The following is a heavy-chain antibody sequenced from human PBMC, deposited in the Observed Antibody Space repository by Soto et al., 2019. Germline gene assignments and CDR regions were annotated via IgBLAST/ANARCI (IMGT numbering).Heavy chain of an antibody. Sequence: QVLLVQSGAEVKKPGSSVKVSCTASGGTFSSYTISWVRQAPGQGPEWMGRFIPMVAMSDYARRFQGRVTITADKATSTVYMQLHMLRSEDTAVYYCATNYGSGSTHFDHWGQGTLGTVSS. D-gene: IGHD3-10*01. CDR2: FIPMVAMS. CDR3: ATNYGSGSTHFDH. V-gene: IGHV1-69*02. CDR1: GGTFSSYT. J-gene: IGHJ4*02.